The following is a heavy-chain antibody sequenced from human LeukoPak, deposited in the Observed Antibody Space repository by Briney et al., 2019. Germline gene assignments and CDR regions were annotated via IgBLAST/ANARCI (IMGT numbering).Heavy chain of an antibody. J-gene: IGHJ5*02. CDR3: ARAYSSSGYNWFDP. CDR1: GESFSDHY. D-gene: IGHD6-6*01. Sequence: SETLSLTCAVYGESFSDHYWSWIRQPPGKGLEWIGEINHSGSTNYNPSLKSRVTISVDTSKNQFFLKLNSVTAADTAVYYCARAYSSSGYNWFDPWGQGTLVTVSS. V-gene: IGHV4-34*01. CDR2: INHSGST.